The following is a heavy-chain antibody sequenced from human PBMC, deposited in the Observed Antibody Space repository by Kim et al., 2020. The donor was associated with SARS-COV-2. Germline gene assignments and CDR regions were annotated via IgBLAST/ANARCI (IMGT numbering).Heavy chain of an antibody. Sequence: SETLSLTCTVSGGSISSYYWSWIRQPPGKGLEWIGYIYYSGSTNYNPSLKSGVTISVDTSKNQSSLKLISVTAADTAVDYCARGTNQLLWFGEGWFDPWGQGTLVTVSS. CDR1: GGSISSYY. CDR2: IYYSGST. CDR3: ARGTNQLLWFGEGWFDP. V-gene: IGHV4-59*13. J-gene: IGHJ5*02. D-gene: IGHD3-10*01.